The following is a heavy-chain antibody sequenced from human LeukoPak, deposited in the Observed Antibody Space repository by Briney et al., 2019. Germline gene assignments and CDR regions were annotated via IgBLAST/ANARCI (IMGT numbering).Heavy chain of an antibody. D-gene: IGHD3-10*01. J-gene: IGHJ4*02. Sequence: PGGSLRLSCAASGFPFNAYWMTWVRQAPGKGLEWVANIRQDGDTKYYVDSVKGRFTISRDNAMNSLYLQMNSLRVEDTAAYYCARFYGAGGNHRYYFGSWGQGILVTVSS. CDR1: GFPFNAYW. CDR3: ARFYGAGGNHRYYFGS. V-gene: IGHV3-7*01. CDR2: IRQDGDTK.